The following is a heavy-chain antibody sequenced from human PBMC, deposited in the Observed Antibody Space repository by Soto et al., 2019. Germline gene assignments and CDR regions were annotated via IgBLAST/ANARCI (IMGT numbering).Heavy chain of an antibody. CDR3: ASGGYNYALGDY. D-gene: IGHD5-18*01. J-gene: IGHJ4*02. V-gene: IGHV4-31*03. Sequence: QVQLQESGPGLVKPSQTLSLTCSVSGGSISSGDYYWSWIRQHPGKGLEWIGYIHYRGITYYNPSLKSRVTISVDRSKNQFSLKLNSVTAADTAVYFCASGGYNYALGDYWGQGTLVTVSS. CDR2: IHYRGIT. CDR1: GGSISSGDYY.